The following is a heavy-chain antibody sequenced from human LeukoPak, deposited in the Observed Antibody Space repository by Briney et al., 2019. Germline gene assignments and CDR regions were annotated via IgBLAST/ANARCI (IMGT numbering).Heavy chain of an antibody. Sequence: ASVKVSCKASGYTFTGYYMHWVRQAPGQGLEWMGWINPNSGGTNYAQKFQGRVTMTRDTSISTAYMELSRLRSDDTAVYYCARDGEEITIFGVAPAADWGQGTPVTVSS. V-gene: IGHV1-2*02. CDR3: ARDGEEITIFGVAPAAD. J-gene: IGHJ4*02. CDR2: INPNSGGT. D-gene: IGHD3-3*01. CDR1: GYTFTGYY.